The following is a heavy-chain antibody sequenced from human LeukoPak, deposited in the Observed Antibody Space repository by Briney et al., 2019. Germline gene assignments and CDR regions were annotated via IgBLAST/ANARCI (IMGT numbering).Heavy chain of an antibody. Sequence: GASVKVSCKPSGYTFTGYYLHWVRQPPGQALEWMGWINPNIGATMYAQKFQGRVTMTRDASIRTAYMELNSLRSDDTAVYYSARHRVGSGWPRPFYFENWGQGTVVTVSS. D-gene: IGHD6-19*01. CDR1: GYTFTGYY. V-gene: IGHV1-2*02. J-gene: IGHJ4*02. CDR2: INPNIGAT. CDR3: ARHRVGSGWPRPFYFEN.